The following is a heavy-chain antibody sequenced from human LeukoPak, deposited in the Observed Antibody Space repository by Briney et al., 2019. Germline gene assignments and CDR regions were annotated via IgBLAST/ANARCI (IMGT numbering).Heavy chain of an antibody. CDR2: IRYDGRIK. D-gene: IGHD6-13*01. J-gene: IGHJ5*02. V-gene: IGHV3-30*02. CDR3: ARNRAAAGDWLDP. CDR1: GFTFSAYG. Sequence: GGSLRLSCAASGFTFSAYGVHWVRQAPGKGLEWLAFIRYDGRIKNYADSVKGRFTISRDNSKNTLYLQMNNLTTEDTSLYYCARNRAAAGDWLDPWGQGTLVIVSS.